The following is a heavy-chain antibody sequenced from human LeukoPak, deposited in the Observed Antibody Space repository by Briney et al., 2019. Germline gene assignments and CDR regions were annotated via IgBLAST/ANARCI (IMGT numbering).Heavy chain of an antibody. CDR1: GYTFTSYG. CDR2: ISAYNGDT. J-gene: IGHJ6*03. Sequence: ASVKVSCKASGYTFTSYGVTWVRQAPGQGLEWMGWISAYNGDTTYAQKLQGRVTMTTDASTGTAYMELRSLRSDDTAVYYCARACFYYGSGSYSCYMDVWGKGTTVTVSS. V-gene: IGHV1-18*01. D-gene: IGHD3-10*01. CDR3: ARACFYYGSGSYSCYMDV.